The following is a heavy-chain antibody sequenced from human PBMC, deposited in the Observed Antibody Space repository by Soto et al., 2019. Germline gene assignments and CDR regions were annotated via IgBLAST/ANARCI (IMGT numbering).Heavy chain of an antibody. Sequence: QVQLVESGGGVVQPGRSLRLSCAASGFTFSRHTMHWVRQAPGKGLEWVAVISYDGSSKDYADSVKGRFTISRDDSKNTLYLQMNSLRTEDTAVYFCARREGATSLDYWGQGTLVTVSS. J-gene: IGHJ4*02. CDR1: GFTFSRHT. CDR3: ARREGATSLDY. CDR2: ISYDGSSK. V-gene: IGHV3-30-3*01. D-gene: IGHD1-26*01.